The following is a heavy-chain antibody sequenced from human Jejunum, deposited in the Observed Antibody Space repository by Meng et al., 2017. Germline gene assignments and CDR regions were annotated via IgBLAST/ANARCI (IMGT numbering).Heavy chain of an antibody. J-gene: IGHJ4*02. Sequence: GSLRLSCAVYGGSFSGYHWTWIRQPPGKGLEWLGENNHRGSSNYNPSLKGRVAISVDTSKTHFSLRLTSVTAADTAVYYCARETYDSSGFFVDYWGQGTLVTVSS. D-gene: IGHD3-22*01. CDR2: NNHRGSS. CDR1: GGSFSGYH. CDR3: ARETYDSSGFFVDY. V-gene: IGHV4-34*01.